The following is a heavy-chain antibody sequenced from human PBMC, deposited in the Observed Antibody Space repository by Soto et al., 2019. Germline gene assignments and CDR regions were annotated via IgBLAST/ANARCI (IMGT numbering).Heavy chain of an antibody. CDR1: GGSINSYF. CDR3: ARAGTNMVQFVY. Sequence: SETLSLTCTVSGGSINSYFWSWIRQSPGKGLEWIGHIYYSGSTSYSPSLKSRVSISVDTSKNQFSLEVHSVTAAYTAVYYCARAGTNMVQFVYWGQGTLVTVSS. CDR2: IYYSGST. D-gene: IGHD3-10*01. V-gene: IGHV4-59*01. J-gene: IGHJ4*02.